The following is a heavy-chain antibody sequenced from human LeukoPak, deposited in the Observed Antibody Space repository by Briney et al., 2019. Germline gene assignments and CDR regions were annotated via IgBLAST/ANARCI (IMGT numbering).Heavy chain of an antibody. CDR2: ISPYTTKT. Sequence: VKVSFKASGYTFISYGITWVRQAPGQGVEWMGWISPYTTKTNYSQSLQGGGTMTTDTSTSTAYMELRSLRSDDTAVYYCAREGGVGPTAPPDYYSYQMDVWGKGTTVTVSS. V-gene: IGHV1-18*01. CDR1: GYTFISYG. J-gene: IGHJ6*03. D-gene: IGHD1-26*01. CDR3: AREGGVGPTAPPDYYSYQMDV.